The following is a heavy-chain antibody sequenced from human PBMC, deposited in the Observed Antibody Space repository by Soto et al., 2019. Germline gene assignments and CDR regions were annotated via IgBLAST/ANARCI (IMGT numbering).Heavy chain of an antibody. D-gene: IGHD3-22*01. CDR2: IYHSGST. V-gene: IGHV4-4*02. CDR3: ASVGSDYDNSGYYLP. Sequence: LSLTCIVSGGSVSSSNWWSWVRQPPGKGLEWIGEIYHSGSTTYNPSLKSRATISVDKSENQFSLRLKPVTAADTAVYYCASVGSDYDNSGYYLPWGPGTLVTVSS. J-gene: IGHJ5*02. CDR1: GGSVSSSNW.